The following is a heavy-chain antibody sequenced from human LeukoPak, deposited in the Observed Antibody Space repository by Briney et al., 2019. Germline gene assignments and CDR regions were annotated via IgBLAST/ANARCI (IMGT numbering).Heavy chain of an antibody. Sequence: PSETLSLTCAVYGGSFSGYYWSWIRQPPGKGLEWIGEINHSGSTNNNPSLKSRVTILVDTSKNQFSLKLSSVTAADTAVYYCARVQGTKSTGIRARLIAVAGLPDYWGQGTLVTVSS. V-gene: IGHV4-34*01. CDR1: GGSFSGYY. CDR3: ARVQGTKSTGIRARLIAVAGLPDY. J-gene: IGHJ4*02. CDR2: INHSGST. D-gene: IGHD6-19*01.